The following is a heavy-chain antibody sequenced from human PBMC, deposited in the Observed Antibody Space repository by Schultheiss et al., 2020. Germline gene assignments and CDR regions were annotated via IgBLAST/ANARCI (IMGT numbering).Heavy chain of an antibody. V-gene: IGHV4-39*01. CDR3: ARHPIGYGWFDP. CDR1: GGSISSSSYY. D-gene: IGHD5-18*01. CDR2: IYYSGST. Sequence: ETLSLTCTVSGGSISSSSYYWGWIRQPPGKGLEWIGSIYYSGSTYYNPSLKSRVTISVDTSKNQFSLKLSSVTAADTAVYYCARHPIGYGWFDPWGQGTLVTVSS. J-gene: IGHJ5*02.